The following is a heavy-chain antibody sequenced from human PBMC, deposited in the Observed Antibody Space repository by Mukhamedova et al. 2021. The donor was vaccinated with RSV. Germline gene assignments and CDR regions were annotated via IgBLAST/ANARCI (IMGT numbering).Heavy chain of an antibody. CDR3: ATALSVAGTNNYWHFVL. J-gene: IGHJ2*01. D-gene: IGHD6-19*01. Sequence: GGGLWWVSTIIGMGGGTYYADSVKGRFTISRDNSKILVVLQLNSLRVKDPAVFYCATALSVAGTNNYWHFVLWGLGALVPASS. V-gene: IGHV3-23*01. CDR2: IIGMGGGT.